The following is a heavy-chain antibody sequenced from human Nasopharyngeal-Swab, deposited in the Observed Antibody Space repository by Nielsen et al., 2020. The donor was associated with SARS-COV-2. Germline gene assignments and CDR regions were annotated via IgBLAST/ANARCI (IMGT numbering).Heavy chain of an antibody. V-gene: IGHV3-7*01. CDR2: ITQDGSEK. J-gene: IGHJ6*02. D-gene: IGHD6-19*01. CDR1: GFTFSSYW. Sequence: GESLKISCAASGFTFSSYWMSWVRQAPGKGLEWVANITQDGSEKYYVDSVKGRFTISRDNAKNSLYLQMNSLRAEDTAGYYCAGDTGSGWSMDVWGQGTTVTVSS. CDR3: AGDTGSGWSMDV.